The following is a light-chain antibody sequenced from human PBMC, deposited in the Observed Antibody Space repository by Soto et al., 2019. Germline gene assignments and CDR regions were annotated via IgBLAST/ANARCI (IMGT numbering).Light chain of an antibody. V-gene: IGKV1-5*01. CDR1: RSISDW. CDR2: DAS. J-gene: IGKJ1*01. CDR3: LHYDNHSWT. Sequence: DIQMTQSPSTLSQSIGDRLTITCRASRSISDWVAWYQHKPGKAPKLLIFDASTLKSGVPSRFRGSGSGTEFTLTISSLQPDDVATYYCLHYDNHSWTLGQGTKV.